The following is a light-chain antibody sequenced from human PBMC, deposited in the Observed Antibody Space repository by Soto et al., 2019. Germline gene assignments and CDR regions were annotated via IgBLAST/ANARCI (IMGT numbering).Light chain of an antibody. Sequence: DIQMTQSPTSLSASVGDRVTITCRASEDISTYLAWYQKKPGKVPRPLIFLVSSLQSGVPSRFSGSGSGTHFTLIISSLQPEDVATYYCQKYDSAPWTFGQGTKVEIK. J-gene: IGKJ1*01. CDR1: EDISTY. CDR2: LVS. CDR3: QKYDSAPWT. V-gene: IGKV1-27*01.